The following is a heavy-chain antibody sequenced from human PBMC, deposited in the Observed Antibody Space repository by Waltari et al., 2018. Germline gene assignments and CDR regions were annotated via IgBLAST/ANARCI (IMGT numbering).Heavy chain of an antibody. V-gene: IGHV4-38-2*01. Sequence: QVQLQESGPGLVKPSETLSLTCAVSGYSISSGYYWGWIRQPPGKGLEWIGSIYHSGSTYYNPSLKSRVTISVDTSKNQFSLKLSSVTAADTAVYYCARVVVAPNSWFDPWGQGTLVTVSS. CDR2: IYHSGST. J-gene: IGHJ5*02. CDR1: GYSISSGYY. CDR3: ARVVVAPNSWFDP. D-gene: IGHD2-15*01.